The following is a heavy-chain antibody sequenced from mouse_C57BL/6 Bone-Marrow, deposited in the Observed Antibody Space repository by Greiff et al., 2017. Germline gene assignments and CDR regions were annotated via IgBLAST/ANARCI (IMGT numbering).Heavy chain of an antibody. J-gene: IGHJ3*01. D-gene: IGHD1-1*01. CDR3: ARTTVVASPAY. V-gene: IGHV1-69*01. Sequence: VQLQQPGAELVMPGASVKLSCKASGYTFTSYWMHWVKQRPGQGLEWIGEIDPSDSYTNYNQKFKGKSTLTVDKSSSTAYMQLSSLTSEDSAVYYCARTTVVASPAYWGQGTLVTVSA. CDR2: IDPSDSYT. CDR1: GYTFTSYW.